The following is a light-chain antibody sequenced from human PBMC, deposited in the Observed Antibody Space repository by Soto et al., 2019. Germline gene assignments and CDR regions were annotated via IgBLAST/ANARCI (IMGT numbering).Light chain of an antibody. CDR1: QSVVYSSNNKNY. J-gene: IGKJ1*01. CDR2: WAS. CDR3: QQYNSAPQT. V-gene: IGKV4-1*01. Sequence: DIVMTQSPDSLGVSLGERATINCRSSQSVVYSSNNKNYLAWYQQKPGQAPKLLLYWASTRASGVPDRFRGSGSGTDFTLTISSLQAEDVAVYYCQQYNSAPQTFGQGTKVDIK.